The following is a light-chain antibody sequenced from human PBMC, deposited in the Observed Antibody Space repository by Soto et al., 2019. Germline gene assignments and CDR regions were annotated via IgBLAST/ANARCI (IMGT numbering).Light chain of an antibody. J-gene: IGKJ5*01. CDR3: QQYNNWPPIT. CDR1: QSVSSN. V-gene: IGKV3-15*01. Sequence: EVVMTQSPATLSVSPGERAILSCRASQSVSSNLAWYQQKPGQAPRLLIYGTSTRATGIPARFSGWGSGTESTLTISSLQSEDFAVYYCQQYNNWPPITFGQGTRVDIK. CDR2: GTS.